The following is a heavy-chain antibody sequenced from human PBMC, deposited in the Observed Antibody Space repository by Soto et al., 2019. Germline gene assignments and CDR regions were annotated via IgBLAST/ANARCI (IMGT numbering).Heavy chain of an antibody. V-gene: IGHV3-23*01. CDR3: AKVRSTTIFGVVSLFDY. J-gene: IGHJ4*02. CDR1: GFTFSSYA. Sequence: GGSLRLSCAASGFTFSSYAMSWVRQAPGKGLECVSTISGSGGTTYYADSVKGRFTISRDNSKNTLYLQMNSLRAEDTAVYYCAKVRSTTIFGVVSLFDYWGQGTLVTVSS. CDR2: ISGSGGTT. D-gene: IGHD3-3*01.